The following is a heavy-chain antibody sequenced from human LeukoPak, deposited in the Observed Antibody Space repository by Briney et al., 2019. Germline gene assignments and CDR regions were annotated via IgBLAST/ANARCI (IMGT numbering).Heavy chain of an antibody. CDR3: AKAMSIYVRETDAFDI. CDR1: GFTFSDYY. CDR2: ISSSGSTI. J-gene: IGHJ3*02. V-gene: IGHV3-11*04. D-gene: IGHD6-6*01. Sequence: GGSLRLSCAASGFTFSDYYMSWIRQAPGKGLEWVSYISSSGSTIYYADSVKGRFTISRDNAKNSLYLQMNSLRAEDTAVYYCAKAMSIYVRETDAFDIWGQGTMVTVSS.